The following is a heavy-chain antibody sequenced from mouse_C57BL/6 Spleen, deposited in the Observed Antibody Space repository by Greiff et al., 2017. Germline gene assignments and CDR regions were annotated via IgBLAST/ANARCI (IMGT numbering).Heavy chain of an antibody. V-gene: IGHV1-64*01. J-gene: IGHJ1*03. D-gene: IGHD1-1*01. CDR2: IHPNSGST. Sequence: QVQLQQPGAELVKPGASVTLSCKASGYTFTSYWMHWVKQRPGQGLVWIGMIHPNSGSTNYNEKYKNKATLTVDKSSSTAYMQLSSLTSEDSAVYYCARGVDYYGSSYWYFDVWGTGTTVTVSS. CDR3: ARGVDYYGSSYWYFDV. CDR1: GYTFTSYW.